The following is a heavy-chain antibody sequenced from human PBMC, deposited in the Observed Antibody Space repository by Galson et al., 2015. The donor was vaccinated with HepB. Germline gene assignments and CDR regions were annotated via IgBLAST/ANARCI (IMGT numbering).Heavy chain of an antibody. CDR3: TRHSNVVGATTADDY. J-gene: IGHJ4*02. CDR1: GFTFSGSA. D-gene: IGHD1-26*01. CDR2: IRSKANSYAT. V-gene: IGHV3-73*01. Sequence: SLRLSCAASGFTFSGSAMHWVRQASGKGLEWVDRIRSKANSYATAYAASVKGRFTISRDDSKNTAYLQMNSLKTEDTAVYYCTRHSNVVGATTADDYWGQGTLVTVSS.